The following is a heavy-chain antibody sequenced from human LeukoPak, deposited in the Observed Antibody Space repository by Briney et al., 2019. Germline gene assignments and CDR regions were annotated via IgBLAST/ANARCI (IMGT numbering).Heavy chain of an antibody. D-gene: IGHD2-15*01. Sequence: ASVKVSCKASGYTFTSYDIHWVRQAPGQGLEWMGWIITDSGGTNYAQKFQGSVTMTRDTSIGTVYMELSSLTSDDTAVYYCARGGIHHGFDYWGQGALVTVSA. CDR2: IITDSGGT. CDR1: GYTFTSYD. V-gene: IGHV1-2*02. J-gene: IGHJ4*02. CDR3: ARGGIHHGFDY.